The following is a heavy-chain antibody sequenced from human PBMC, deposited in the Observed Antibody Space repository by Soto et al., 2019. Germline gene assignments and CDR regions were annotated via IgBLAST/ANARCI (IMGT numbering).Heavy chain of an antibody. V-gene: IGHV4-30-4*01. CDR1: GASISSGDYF. CDR2: IYDSGSS. D-gene: IGHD5-12*01. CDR3: PREKGYISGPKNFDY. Sequence: SETLSLTCTVSGASISSGDYFWSWLRQSPGKGLEWIGYIYDSGSSYYNPSLKSRVTMSVDTSKNQFSLKLRSVTAADTAVYYCPREKGYISGPKNFDYWGQGTLVTVSS. J-gene: IGHJ4*02.